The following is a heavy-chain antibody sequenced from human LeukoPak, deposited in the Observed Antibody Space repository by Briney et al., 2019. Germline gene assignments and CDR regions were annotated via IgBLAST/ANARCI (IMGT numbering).Heavy chain of an antibody. CDR2: ISVSGGST. V-gene: IGHV3-23*01. J-gene: IGHJ6*02. CDR1: GFTFRNYW. CDR3: AKDPSRPAYYYYGMDV. Sequence: QPGGSLRLSCAASGFTFRNYWMHWVRQGPGKGLEWVSAISVSGGSTYYADSVKGRFTISRDNSKNTLYLQMNSLRAEDTAVYYCAKDPSRPAYYYYGMDVWGQGTTVTVSS.